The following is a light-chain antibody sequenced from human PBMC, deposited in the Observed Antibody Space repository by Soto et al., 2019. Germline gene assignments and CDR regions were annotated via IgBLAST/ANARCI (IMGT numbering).Light chain of an antibody. CDR1: QSFSSW. V-gene: IGKV1-5*03. CDR2: KAS. CDR3: QQYRSYPLT. Sequence: DIQMTQSPSTLSASVGDRVTITCRASQSFSSWLAWYQQRPGKAPKLLIYKASSLESGVPSRFSGSGSGTDFTLTISSLQPDDSATYYCQQYRSYPLTFGGGTKVEIK. J-gene: IGKJ4*01.